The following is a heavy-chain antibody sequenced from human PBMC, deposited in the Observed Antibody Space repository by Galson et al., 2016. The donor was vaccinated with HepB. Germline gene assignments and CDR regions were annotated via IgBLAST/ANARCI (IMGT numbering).Heavy chain of an antibody. CDR3: ASNGWYCLDY. V-gene: IGHV4-4*01. D-gene: IGHD6-19*01. Sequence: LSLTCTVSGGSISNDNWWSWVRQSPGKGLEWIGEIYRSGSTHYNPSLKSRATISVDKSNNRFSLRLNSVSAADTAIYFCASNGWYCLDYWGHGTLVTVSS. CDR1: GGSISNDNW. J-gene: IGHJ4*01. CDR2: IYRSGST.